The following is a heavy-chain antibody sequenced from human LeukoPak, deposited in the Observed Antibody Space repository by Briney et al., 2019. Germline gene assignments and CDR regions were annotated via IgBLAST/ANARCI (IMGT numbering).Heavy chain of an antibody. D-gene: IGHD5-12*01. CDR3: TTDHVDIVATRLFDY. CDR2: IKSKTDGGTT. CDR1: GFTFSNAW. J-gene: IGHJ4*02. V-gene: IGHV3-15*01. Sequence: GGSLRLSCAASGFTFSNAWMSWVRQAPGKGLEWVGRIKSKTDGGTTDYAAPVKGRFTISRDDSKNTLYLQMNSLKTEDTAVYYCTTDHVDIVATRLFDYWGQGTLVTVSS.